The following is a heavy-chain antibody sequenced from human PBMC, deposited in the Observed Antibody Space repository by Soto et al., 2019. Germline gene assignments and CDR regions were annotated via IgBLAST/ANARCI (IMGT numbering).Heavy chain of an antibody. CDR1: GFSLSTGGVG. CDR3: AHSRCGGDCLQSYSSHYYYGMDV. V-gene: IGHV2-5*02. J-gene: IGHJ6*02. CDR2: IYWDEDK. Sequence: QITLKESGPSLVKPTQTLTLTCTFSGFSLSTGGVGVGWIRQPPGKALEWLALIYWDEDKRYSPSLRSRLTVTKDTSKNQVVLTMTNMDPVDTATYYCAHSRCGGDCLQSYSSHYYYGMDVWGQGTTVTVSS. D-gene: IGHD2-21*02.